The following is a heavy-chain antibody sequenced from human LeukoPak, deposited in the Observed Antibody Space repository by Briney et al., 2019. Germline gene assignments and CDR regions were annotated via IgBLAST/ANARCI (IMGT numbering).Heavy chain of an antibody. J-gene: IGHJ5*02. V-gene: IGHV5-51*01. D-gene: IGHD2-15*01. CDR1: GYSFTSYW. CDR3: AREQGYCSGGSCYSSGWFDP. CDR2: IYPGDSDT. Sequence: GESLKISCKGSGYSFTSYWIGWVRQMPGKGLEWMGIIYPGDSDTRYSLSFQGQVTISADKSISTAYLQWSSLKASDTAMYYCAREQGYCSGGSCYSSGWFDPWGQGTLVTVSS.